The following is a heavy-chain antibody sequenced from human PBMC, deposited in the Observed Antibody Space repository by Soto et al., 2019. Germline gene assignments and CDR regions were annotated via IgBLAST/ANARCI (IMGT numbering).Heavy chain of an antibody. CDR2: TYYRSKWYN. J-gene: IGHJ6*02. D-gene: IGHD2-2*01. Sequence: KQSQTLSLTCAISGDSVSSNSAAWNWIRQSPSRGLEWLGRTYYRSKWYNDYAVSVKSRITINPDTSKNQFSLQLNSVTPEGTAVYYCARSRTARRGIVVVPVAMGDAGHYYYYGMDVWGQGTTVTVSS. CDR3: ARSRTARRGIVVVPVAMGDAGHYYYYGMDV. CDR1: GDSVSSNSAA. V-gene: IGHV6-1*01.